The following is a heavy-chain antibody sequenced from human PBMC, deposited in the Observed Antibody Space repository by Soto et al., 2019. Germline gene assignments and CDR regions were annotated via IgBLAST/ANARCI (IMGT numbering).Heavy chain of an antibody. V-gene: IGHV3-23*01. CDR1: GFTFSSYA. D-gene: IGHD3-16*01. CDR2: ITGSGDGT. Sequence: VHLLESGGGVVQTGGSLRLSCLTSGFTFSSYAMTWVRQAPGKGLDWVSAITGSGDGTFYADSVKGRFTISRDNSKNTLFLQMNSLSVEDTALYFCATSIGALNENWGQGTLVTVSS. J-gene: IGHJ4*02. CDR3: ATSIGALNEN.